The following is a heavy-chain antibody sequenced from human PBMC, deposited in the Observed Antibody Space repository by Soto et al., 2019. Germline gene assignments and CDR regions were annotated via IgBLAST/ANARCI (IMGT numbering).Heavy chain of an antibody. Sequence: KASETLSLTCSVSGGSISSGAYYWNWIRQHPRKGLEWIGYIYYSGTTYYNPSLGSRVSISAVTSKNQFSLKLNSVTVADTAVYYCARNPSHLCASTGCHAFDIWGQGTMVTVSS. V-gene: IGHV4-31*03. D-gene: IGHD2-2*01. CDR2: IYYSGTT. CDR1: GGSISSGAYY. CDR3: ARNPSHLCASTGCHAFDI. J-gene: IGHJ3*02.